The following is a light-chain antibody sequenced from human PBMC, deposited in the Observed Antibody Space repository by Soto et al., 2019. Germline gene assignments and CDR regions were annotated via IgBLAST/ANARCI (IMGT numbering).Light chain of an antibody. CDR2: AAS. J-gene: IGKJ1*01. CDR1: QTVSYNY. Sequence: EVVLTQSPGTLSLSPGERATLSCRASQTVSYNYLAWYQQKPGQAPRLLIYAASNRATGIPDRFSGSGSGTDFTLTISRLEPEDFAMYYCQQDGSSPRTFGQGTKVEIK. CDR3: QQDGSSPRT. V-gene: IGKV3-20*01.